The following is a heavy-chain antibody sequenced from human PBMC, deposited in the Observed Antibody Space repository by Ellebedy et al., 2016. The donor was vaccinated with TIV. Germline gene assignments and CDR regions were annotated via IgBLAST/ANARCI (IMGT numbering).Heavy chain of an antibody. CDR1: GFTFSSYA. V-gene: IGHV3-23*01. D-gene: IGHD3-22*01. J-gene: IGHJ4*02. Sequence: GESLKISCAASGFTFSSYAMSWVRQAPGKGLEWVSTISHTGSRTYYADSVEGRFTISRDNSKKTLYLQMNSLRAEDTAIYYCAKGRGRGSDSSAPRYYFDYWGLGTLVTVSS. CDR3: AKGRGRGSDSSAPRYYFDY. CDR2: ISHTGSRT.